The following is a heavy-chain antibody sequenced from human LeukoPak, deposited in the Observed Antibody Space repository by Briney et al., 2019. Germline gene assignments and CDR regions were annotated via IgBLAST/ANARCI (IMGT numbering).Heavy chain of an antibody. Sequence: PSETLSLTCTVSGGSISSSSYYWGWIRQPPGKGLEWIGSIYYSGSTYYNPSLKSRVTISVDTSKNQFSLKLSSVTAADTAVYYCARERSSPKTFGYWGQGTLVTVSS. D-gene: IGHD6-13*01. CDR3: ARERSSPKTFGY. CDR1: GGSISSSSYY. J-gene: IGHJ4*02. CDR2: IYYSGST. V-gene: IGHV4-39*07.